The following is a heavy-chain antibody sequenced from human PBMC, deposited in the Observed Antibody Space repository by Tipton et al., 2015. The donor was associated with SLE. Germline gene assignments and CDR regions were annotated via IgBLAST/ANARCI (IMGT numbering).Heavy chain of an antibody. J-gene: IGHJ4*01. CDR3: ARDPLVRSPGAGGFFDL. CDR1: GYSIGSGFY. D-gene: IGHD3-16*02. V-gene: IGHV4-38-2*02. Sequence: TLSLTCTVSGYSIGSGFYWGWFRQPPGKGLEWIATVFHSGTTYYSPSLLSRLSISIDTSKNQFSLKLTSVTAADTAVYYCARDPLVRSPGAGGFFDLWGHGTLVTVSS. CDR2: VFHSGTT.